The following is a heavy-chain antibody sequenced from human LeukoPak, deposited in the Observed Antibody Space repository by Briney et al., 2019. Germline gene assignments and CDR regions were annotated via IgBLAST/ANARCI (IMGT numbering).Heavy chain of an antibody. CDR2: IYYRGST. J-gene: IGHJ4*02. CDR3: ARGGDYGDLRYFDY. D-gene: IGHD4-17*01. CDR1: GGSISGYY. V-gene: IGHV4-59*01. Sequence: SETLSLTCTVSGGSISGYYWSWIRQPPGKGLEWIGYIYYRGSTNYNPSLKSRVTFSVDTSKNQFSLKLNSVTAADTAVYYCARGGDYGDLRYFDYWGQGTLVTVSS.